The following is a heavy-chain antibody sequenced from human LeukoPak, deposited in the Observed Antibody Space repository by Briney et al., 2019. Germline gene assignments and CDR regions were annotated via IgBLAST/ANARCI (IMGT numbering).Heavy chain of an antibody. CDR1: GFIFSNYW. J-gene: IGHJ4*02. D-gene: IGHD3-10*01. CDR2: IDRDENGGSGT. Sequence: SGGSLRLSCAASGFIFSNYWMHWVRQVPGKGLLWVSRIDRDENGGSGTMYADSVKGRFTISRDNAMNTLYLHMNSLRVEDTAVFYCAREAYGSGKRYFDYWGQGTLVTVSS. CDR3: AREAYGSGKRYFDY. V-gene: IGHV3-74*03.